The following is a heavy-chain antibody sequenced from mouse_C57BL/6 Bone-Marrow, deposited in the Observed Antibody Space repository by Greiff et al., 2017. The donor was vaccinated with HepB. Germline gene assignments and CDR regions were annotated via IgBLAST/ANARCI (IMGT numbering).Heavy chain of an antibody. J-gene: IGHJ3*01. CDR2: INHSSGYT. D-gene: IGHD1-1*01. V-gene: IGHV1-4*01. Sequence: VKLMESGAELARPGASVKMSCKASGYTFTSYTMHWVKQRPGQGLEWIGYINHSSGYTKYNQKFKDKATLTADKSSSTAYMQLSSLTSEDSAVYYCARGEDYYGSSYDWFAYWGQGTLVTVCA. CDR1: GYTFTSYT. CDR3: ARGEDYYGSSYDWFAY.